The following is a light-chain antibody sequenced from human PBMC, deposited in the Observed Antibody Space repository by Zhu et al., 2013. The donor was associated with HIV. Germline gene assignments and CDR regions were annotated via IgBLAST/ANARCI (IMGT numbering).Light chain of an antibody. CDR1: QDIINY. CDR2: AAS. J-gene: IGKJ2*01. V-gene: IGKV1-17*03. Sequence: DIQMTQSPSAMSASVGDRVTITCRASQDIINYLAWFQQKPGTVPKRLIYAASSLQSGVPSRFSGSGSGTDFTLTINSLQPEDFATYYCQQSYRNPYTFGQGTNLE. CDR3: QQSYRNPYT.